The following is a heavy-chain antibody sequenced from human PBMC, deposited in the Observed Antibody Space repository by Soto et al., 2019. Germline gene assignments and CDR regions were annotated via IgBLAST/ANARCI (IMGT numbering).Heavy chain of an antibody. CDR1: GFTFSSYS. CDR2: ISSSRSYI. V-gene: IGHV3-21*01. Sequence: GGSPRLSCAASGFTFSSYSMNWVRQAPGKGLEWVSSISSSRSYIYYADSVKGRFTISRDNAKNTLYLQMNSLRAEDTAVYYCARAIRITMVRGVKGYYYGMDVWGQGTTVTAP. J-gene: IGHJ6*02. D-gene: IGHD3-10*01. CDR3: ARAIRITMVRGVKGYYYGMDV.